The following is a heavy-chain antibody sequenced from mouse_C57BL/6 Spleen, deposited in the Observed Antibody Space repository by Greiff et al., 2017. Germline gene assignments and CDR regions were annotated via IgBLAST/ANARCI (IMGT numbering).Heavy chain of an antibody. D-gene: IGHD2-13*01. CDR3: ARDDYKGFDY. V-gene: IGHV5-4*01. J-gene: IGHJ2*01. CDR2: ISDGGSYT. Sequence: EVKLVESGGGLVKPGGSLKLSCAASGFTFSSYAMSWVRQTPEKRLEWVATISDGGSYTYYPDNVKGRFTISRDNAKNNLYLQMSHLKSDDTAMYCCARDDYKGFDYWGQGTTLTVSS. CDR1: GFTFSSYA.